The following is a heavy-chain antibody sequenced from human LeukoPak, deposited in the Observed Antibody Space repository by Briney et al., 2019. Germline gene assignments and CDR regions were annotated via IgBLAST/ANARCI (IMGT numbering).Heavy chain of an antibody. CDR2: IKSDGSRT. CDR3: ARSSFGTYKLFDY. CDR1: GCTFSSYW. J-gene: IGHJ4*02. D-gene: IGHD3-10*01. V-gene: IGHV3-74*01. Sequence: GGSLRLSCAASGCTFSSYWMHWVRQAPGKGLVWVSRIKSDGSRTSYADSVKGRFTISRDNAKNTLYLQMNSLRAEETAVYYCARSSFGTYKLFDYWGQGTLATVSS.